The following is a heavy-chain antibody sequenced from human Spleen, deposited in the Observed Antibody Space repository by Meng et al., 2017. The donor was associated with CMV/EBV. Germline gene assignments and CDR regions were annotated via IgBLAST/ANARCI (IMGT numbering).Heavy chain of an antibody. D-gene: IGHD3-22*01. V-gene: IGHV2-5*01. CDR1: TSGVG. Sequence: TSGVGVGWIRQTPGEALEWLALIYWNDDKRYSPSLKSRLTIAKDTSKNQVVLTMTNMDPVDTATYYCAHSPYPHYYYDSSGYYVDYWGQGTLVTVSS. J-gene: IGHJ4*02. CDR2: IYWNDDK. CDR3: AHSPYPHYYYDSSGYYVDY.